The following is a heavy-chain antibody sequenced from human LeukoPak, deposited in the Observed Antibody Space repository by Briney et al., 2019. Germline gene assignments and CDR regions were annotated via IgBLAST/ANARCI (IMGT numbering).Heavy chain of an antibody. CDR1: SGSFSGYY. Sequence: SETLSLTCAVYSGSFSGYYWSWIRQPPGKGREWIGEINYSGRTNYNPSLKSRVTILVDTSKNQSPLKLSSVTAADTAVYYCSSFTSLGYYFDYWGQGTLVTVSS. J-gene: IGHJ4*02. D-gene: IGHD3-16*02. V-gene: IGHV4-34*01. CDR2: INYSGRT. CDR3: SSFTSLGYYFDY.